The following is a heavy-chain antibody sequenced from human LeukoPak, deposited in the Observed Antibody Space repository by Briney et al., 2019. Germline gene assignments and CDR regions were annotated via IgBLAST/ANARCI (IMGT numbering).Heavy chain of an antibody. D-gene: IGHD3-16*01. CDR2: MNIDGSQR. CDR1: GFIFSSTW. CDR3: ARDPGWGALDY. J-gene: IGHJ4*02. Sequence: GGSLRLSCAASGFIFSSTWMTWVRQTPGKGLELVSNMNIDGSQRYHAYSVEGRFSISRDNVKNTLYLQMSSLRVEDTAVYYCARDPGWGALDYWGQGALVIVSS. V-gene: IGHV3-7*03.